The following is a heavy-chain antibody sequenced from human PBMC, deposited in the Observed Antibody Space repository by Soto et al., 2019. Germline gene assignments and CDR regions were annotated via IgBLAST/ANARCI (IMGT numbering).Heavy chain of an antibody. J-gene: IGHJ1*01. Sequence: QVQLVESGGGVVQPGRSLRLSCAASGFTFSSYGMHWVRQAPGKGLEWVAVISYDGSNKYYADSVKGRFTISRDNSKNTRYLQMNRLRAEDTAVYYCAPGVGYCSGGSCYPGYFQHWGQGTLVTVSS. V-gene: IGHV3-30*03. CDR2: ISYDGSNK. CDR3: APGVGYCSGGSCYPGYFQH. CDR1: GFTFSSYG. D-gene: IGHD2-15*01.